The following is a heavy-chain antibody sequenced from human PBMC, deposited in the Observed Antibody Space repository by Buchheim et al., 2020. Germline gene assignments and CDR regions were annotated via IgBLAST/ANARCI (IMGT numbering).Heavy chain of an antibody. CDR2: INHSGST. J-gene: IGHJ6*02. D-gene: IGHD1-7*01. Sequence: QVQLQQWGAGLLKPSETLSLTCAVYGGSFSGYYWSWIRQPPGKGLEWIGEINHSGSTNYNPSLKSRVTISVDTSKKQFSLKLSSVTAADTAVYYCAVSITGTTVYYYYGMDVWGQGTT. CDR1: GGSFSGYY. CDR3: AVSITGTTVYYYYGMDV. V-gene: IGHV4-34*01.